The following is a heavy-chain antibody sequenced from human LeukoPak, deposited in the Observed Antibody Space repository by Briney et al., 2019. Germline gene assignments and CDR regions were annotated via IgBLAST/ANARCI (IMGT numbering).Heavy chain of an antibody. Sequence: GGSLRLSCAASGFTFSSYAMSWVRQAPGKGLEWVSAISGSGGSTYYADSVKGRFTISRDNSKNTLYLQMNSLRAEDTAVYYCARDLEPVAAAGTPISYWGQGTLVTVSS. CDR3: ARDLEPVAAAGTPISY. V-gene: IGHV3-23*01. J-gene: IGHJ4*02. CDR2: ISGSGGST. CDR1: GFTFSSYA. D-gene: IGHD6-13*01.